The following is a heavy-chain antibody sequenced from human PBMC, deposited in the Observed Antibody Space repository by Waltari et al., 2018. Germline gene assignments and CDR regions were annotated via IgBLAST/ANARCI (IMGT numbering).Heavy chain of an antibody. CDR3: ARDKIAVAGTWFDP. J-gene: IGHJ5*02. Sequence: QVQLVESGGGVVQPGRSLRLSCAASGFTFSSYAMHWVRQAPGKGLEWVAVLTYDGSNKYYADSVKGRFTISRDNSKNTLYLQMNSLRAEDTAVYYCARDKIAVAGTWFDPWGQGTLVTVSS. D-gene: IGHD6-19*01. CDR1: GFTFSSYA. V-gene: IGHV3-30*01. CDR2: LTYDGSNK.